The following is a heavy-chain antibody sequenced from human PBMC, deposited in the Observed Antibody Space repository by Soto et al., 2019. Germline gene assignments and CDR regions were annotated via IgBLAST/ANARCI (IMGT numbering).Heavy chain of an antibody. D-gene: IGHD2-21*01. CDR2: IYYSGNT. Sequence: TLSVTCSFSVGSISSGYYYWSWIRQPPGKGLEWIGNIYYSGNTYYNPSLKSRLIISIDTSKKQFSLKVGSVTAADTAVYYCASYSLYGVDVWGQGTPVTVSS. CDR1: VGSISSGYYY. V-gene: IGHV4-30-4*01. J-gene: IGHJ6*01. CDR3: ASYSLYGVDV.